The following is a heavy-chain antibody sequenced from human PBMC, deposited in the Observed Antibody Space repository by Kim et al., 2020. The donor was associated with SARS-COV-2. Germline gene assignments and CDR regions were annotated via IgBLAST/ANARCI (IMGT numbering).Heavy chain of an antibody. Sequence: YAPSGKGRFHVSRENSKNSLYLQMNSLKTEDTAVYYCARDTAAAMDVWGQGTTVTVSS. V-gene: IGHV3-72*01. J-gene: IGHJ6*02. CDR3: ARDTAAAMDV. D-gene: IGHD6-25*01.